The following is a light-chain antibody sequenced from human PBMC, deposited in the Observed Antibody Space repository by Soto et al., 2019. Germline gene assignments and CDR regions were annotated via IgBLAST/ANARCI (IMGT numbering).Light chain of an antibody. Sequence: EIVLTQSPGTLSLSPGERATLSCRASQSVGSTYLAWYQQKPGQAPKLLIYGVSSRATGIPDRFSGSGSGTDFTLTISSLEPEDFAVYYCQHYCTSPLTFGPGTNVDL. V-gene: IGKV3-20*01. CDR2: GVS. J-gene: IGKJ3*01. CDR3: QHYCTSPLT. CDR1: QSVGSTY.